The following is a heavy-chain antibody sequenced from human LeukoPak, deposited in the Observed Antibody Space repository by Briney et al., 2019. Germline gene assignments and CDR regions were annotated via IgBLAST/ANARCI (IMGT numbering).Heavy chain of an antibody. Sequence: SETLSLTCTVSGGSISSGSYYWSWIRQPAGKGLEWIGRIYTSGSTNYNPSLKSRVTISVDTSKNQFSLKLSSVTAADTAVYYCASEDYGGHYYYYMDVWGKGTTVTVSS. J-gene: IGHJ6*03. CDR1: GGSISSGSYY. CDR3: ASEDYGGHYYYYMDV. D-gene: IGHD4-23*01. CDR2: IYTSGST. V-gene: IGHV4-61*02.